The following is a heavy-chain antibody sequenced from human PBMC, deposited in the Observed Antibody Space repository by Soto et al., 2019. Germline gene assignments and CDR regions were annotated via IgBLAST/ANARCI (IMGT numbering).Heavy chain of an antibody. CDR2: INGIGLIT. Sequence: QLLESGGGSVQPGESLRLSCVASGFTFYSHTMVWVRQTPRKGLEWVATINGIGLITDYADSVKGRFTISRDNWKKTLSLQMNRLSVEDTGVYLCATCGGGCNNRRYYGMDVWGRGTAVTVSS. V-gene: IGHV3-23*01. CDR1: GFTFYSHT. J-gene: IGHJ6*02. CDR3: ATCGGGCNNRRYYGMDV. D-gene: IGHD2-21*02.